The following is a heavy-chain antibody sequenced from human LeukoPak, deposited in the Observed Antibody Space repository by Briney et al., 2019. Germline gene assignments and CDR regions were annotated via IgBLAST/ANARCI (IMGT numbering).Heavy chain of an antibody. CDR3: AKDLDVVVVAATPVPGHWFDP. CDR1: GFTFSNYR. V-gene: IGHV3-74*01. J-gene: IGHJ5*02. D-gene: IGHD2-15*01. Sequence: PGGPLRLFCAASGFTFSNYRMHCPRHAPEKGLVCVSRINSEGNKTSYADSVKGRFTISRDNAKNTLYLQMNSLRAEDTAVYYCAKDLDVVVVAATPVPGHWFDPWGQGTLVTVSS. CDR2: INSEGNKT.